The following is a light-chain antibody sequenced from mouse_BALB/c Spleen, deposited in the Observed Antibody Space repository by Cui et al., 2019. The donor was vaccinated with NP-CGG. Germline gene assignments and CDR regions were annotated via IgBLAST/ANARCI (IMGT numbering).Light chain of an antibody. CDR2: GTN. J-gene: IGLJ1*01. V-gene: IGLV1*01. CDR3: ALWYSNHWV. CDR1: TGAVTTSNY. Sequence: QAVVTQESALTTSPGETVTLTCRSSTGAVTTSNYANWVQEKPDHLFPGLIGGTNNRAPGVPARFSGSLIGDKAALTLTGAQTEDEAIYFCALWYSNHWVFGGGTKLTVL.